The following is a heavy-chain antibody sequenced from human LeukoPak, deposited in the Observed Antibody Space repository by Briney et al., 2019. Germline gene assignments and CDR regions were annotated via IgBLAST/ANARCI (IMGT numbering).Heavy chain of an antibody. CDR3: AREGGYDSGRGFDY. CDR1: GFTFCSYS. Sequence: GGSLRLSCAASGFTFCSYSMNWVRQARGKGLEWVSSISSISIYIYYADSMKARFTISKDNAKNSLYLQMNSLRAEDTAVYYCAREGGYDSGRGFDYWGQGTLVTVSS. V-gene: IGHV3-21*01. J-gene: IGHJ4*02. CDR2: ISSISIYI. D-gene: IGHD5-12*01.